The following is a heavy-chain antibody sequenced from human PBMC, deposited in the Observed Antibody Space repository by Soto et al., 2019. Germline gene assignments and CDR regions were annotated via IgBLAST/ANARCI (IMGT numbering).Heavy chain of an antibody. CDR3: AREDDGGDSLDV. D-gene: IGHD2-21*02. CDR2: IHHSGSI. V-gene: IGHV4-30-4*08. CDR1: GDSISSDYSN. J-gene: IGHJ6*02. Sequence: QVQLQQSGPGLVKPSQTLSLTCTVSGDSISSDYSNWPWIRQSPGKGLEWIGYIHHSGSILYNPSLKSRVTISVDTSKNQFSLHLTSVTAADTAVYFCAREDDGGDSLDVWGQGTTVTVSS.